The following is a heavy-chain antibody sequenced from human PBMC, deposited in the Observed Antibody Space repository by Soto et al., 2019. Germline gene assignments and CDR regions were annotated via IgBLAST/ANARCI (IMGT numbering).Heavy chain of an antibody. CDR3: AGGRGYLSGFDP. D-gene: IGHD2-15*01. J-gene: IGHJ5*02. Sequence: QVQLVQSGAEVKKPGSSVKVSCKASGGTFSSYTISWVRQAPGQGLEWMGRIIPILGIANYAQKFQGRVTITADKSTSTAYMELSRLRSEDTAVYYCAGGRGYLSGFDPWGQGTLVTVSS. V-gene: IGHV1-69*02. CDR2: IIPILGIA. CDR1: GGTFSSYT.